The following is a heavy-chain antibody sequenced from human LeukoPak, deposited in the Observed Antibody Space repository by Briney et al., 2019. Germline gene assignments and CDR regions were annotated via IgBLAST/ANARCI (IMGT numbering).Heavy chain of an antibody. V-gene: IGHV1-46*01. D-gene: IGHD5-12*01. CDR3: ARGSGYDYDWFDP. CDR1: GYTFTSYY. J-gene: IGHJ5*02. Sequence: ASVKVSCKASGYTFTSYYMHWVRQAPGQGLEWMGIINPSGGTTNYAQKFQGRVTMTRDTSTSTVYMELSSLRCEDTAVYYCARGSGYDYDWFDPWGQGTLVTVSS. CDR2: INPSGGTT.